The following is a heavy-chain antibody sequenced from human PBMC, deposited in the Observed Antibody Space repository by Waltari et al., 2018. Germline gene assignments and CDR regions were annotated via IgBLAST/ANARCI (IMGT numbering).Heavy chain of an antibody. CDR2: IRPDDSER. J-gene: IGHJ3*01. CDR3: ARDWAYGFDV. D-gene: IGHD7-27*01. V-gene: IGHV3-7*01. Sequence: EVRLVESGGGLVQPGGSLRLSCSASGFDFSNQWMSWVRQAPGKGPEGVANIRPDDSERFYVDSVKGRFTISRDNAKKSLYLEMNSLRAEDTALYYCARDWAYGFDVWGQGTTVSVSS. CDR1: GFDFSNQW.